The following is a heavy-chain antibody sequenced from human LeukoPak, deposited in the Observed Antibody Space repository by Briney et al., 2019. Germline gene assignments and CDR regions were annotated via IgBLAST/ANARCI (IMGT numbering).Heavy chain of an antibody. V-gene: IGHV1-2*02. CDR3: ARWSYYAPYYNWFDP. CDR1: GYTFHGYY. J-gene: IGHJ5*02. Sequence: ASVKVSCKASGYTFHGYYMHWVRQAPGQGLEWMGWINPNSGGTNYAQKFQGRVTMTRDTSISTAYMELSRLRSDDTAVCYCARWSYYAPYYNWFDPWGQGTLVTVSS. D-gene: IGHD3-10*01. CDR2: INPNSGGT.